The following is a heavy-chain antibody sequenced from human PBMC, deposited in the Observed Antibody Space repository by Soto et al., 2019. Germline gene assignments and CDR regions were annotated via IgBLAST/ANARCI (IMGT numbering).Heavy chain of an antibody. V-gene: IGHV3-53*04. D-gene: IGHD4-17*01. CDR3: ARLTTVTVDY. CDR2: IYSGGST. Sequence: EVELVESGGGLVQPGGSLRLSCAACGFTVSSSYLSWVRQAPGQGLEWVSIIYSGGSTYYADSVKGRFTISRHNSKNTVYLQMNSLRTEDTAVYYCARLTTVTVDYWGQGTLVTVSS. J-gene: IGHJ4*02. CDR1: GFTVSSSY.